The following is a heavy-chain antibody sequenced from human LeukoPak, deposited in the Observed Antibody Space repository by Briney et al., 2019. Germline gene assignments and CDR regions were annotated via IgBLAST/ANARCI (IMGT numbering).Heavy chain of an antibody. V-gene: IGHV4-31*03. D-gene: IGHD3-10*01. CDR2: IYYSGST. Sequence: SQTLSLTCTVSGGSISSGGYYWSWIRQHPGKGLEWIGYIYYSGSTYYNPSLKSRVTISVDTSKNQFSLKLSSATAADTAVYYCARDRRPMVRGVITTVFDYWGQGTLVTVSS. CDR1: GGSISSGGYY. J-gene: IGHJ4*02. CDR3: ARDRRPMVRGVITTVFDY.